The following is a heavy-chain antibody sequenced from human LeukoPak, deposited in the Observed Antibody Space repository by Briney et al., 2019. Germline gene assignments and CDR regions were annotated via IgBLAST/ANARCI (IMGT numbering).Heavy chain of an antibody. CDR1: GFTFSSYA. V-gene: IGHV3-30*01. Sequence: GRSLRLSCAASGFTFSSYAMHWVRQAPGKGLEWVAVISYDGSNKYYADSVKGRFTISRDNSKNTLYLQMNSLRAEDTAAYYCARAYSSSWYFDYWGQGTLVTVSS. CDR2: ISYDGSNK. CDR3: ARAYSSSWYFDY. J-gene: IGHJ4*02. D-gene: IGHD6-13*01.